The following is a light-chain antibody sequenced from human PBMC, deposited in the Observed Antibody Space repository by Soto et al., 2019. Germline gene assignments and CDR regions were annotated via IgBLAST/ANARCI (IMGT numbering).Light chain of an antibody. J-gene: IGKJ4*01. CDR2: DAS. CDR3: QQRGNWPSLT. CDR1: QSVGSS. Sequence: EIVLTQSPATLSLSPGERATLSCRASQSVGSSLAWYQQKPGQAPRLLIYDASNRATGIPARFSGSGSGTVFTLTISSLEPEYFAVYYCQQRGNWPSLTFGGGTKVEIK. V-gene: IGKV3-11*01.